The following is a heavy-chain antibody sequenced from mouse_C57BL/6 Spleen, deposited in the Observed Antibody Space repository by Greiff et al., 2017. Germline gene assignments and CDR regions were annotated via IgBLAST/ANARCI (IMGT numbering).Heavy chain of an antibody. CDR2: IYPGSGNT. J-gene: IGHJ4*01. CDR3: AREYYPYAMDD. V-gene: IGHV1-76*01. D-gene: IGHD1-1*01. Sequence: QVQLQQSGAELVRPGASVKLSCKASGYTFTDYYINWVKQRPGQGLEWIARIYPGSGNTYYNEKFKGKATLTAEKSSSTAYMQLSSLTSEDSAVYFCAREYYPYAMDDWGQGTSVTVSS. CDR1: GYTFTDYY.